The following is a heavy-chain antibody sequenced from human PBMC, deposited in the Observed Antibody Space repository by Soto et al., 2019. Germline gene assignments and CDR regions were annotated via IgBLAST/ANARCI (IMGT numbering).Heavy chain of an antibody. CDR3: ASHPEQLWFGGNHAFDI. D-gene: IGHD3-10*01. J-gene: IGHJ3*02. CDR1: GYTFTSYG. Sequence: QVQLVQSGAEVKKPGASVKVSCKASGYTFTSYGISWVRQAPGQGREWMGWISAYNGNTNYAQKLQGRVTMTTDTSTSTAYMELRSLRSDETAVYYCASHPEQLWFGGNHAFDIWGPGTMVTVSS. V-gene: IGHV1-18*01. CDR2: ISAYNGNT.